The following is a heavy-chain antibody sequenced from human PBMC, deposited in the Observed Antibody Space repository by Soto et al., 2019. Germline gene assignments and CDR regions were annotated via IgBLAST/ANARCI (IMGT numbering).Heavy chain of an antibody. J-gene: IGHJ6*02. V-gene: IGHV4-30-2*01. CDR3: ARANYGDYGYGMDV. CDR2: IYHSGST. CDR1: GGSISSGGYS. Sequence: QLQLQESGSGLVKPSQTLSLTCAVSGGSISSGGYSWSWIRQPPGKGLEWIGYIYHSGSTYYNPSLKSRVTISVDRSKKQFFLKLSSVTAANTAVYYCARANYGDYGYGMDVWGQGTTVTVSS. D-gene: IGHD4-17*01.